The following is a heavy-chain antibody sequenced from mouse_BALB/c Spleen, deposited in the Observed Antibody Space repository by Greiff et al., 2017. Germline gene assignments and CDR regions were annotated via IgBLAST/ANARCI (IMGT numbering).Heavy chain of an antibody. CDR2: ISYDGSN. V-gene: IGHV3-6*02. CDR3: AREQGVMDY. CDR1: GYSITSGYY. Sequence: EVQRVESGPGLVKPSQSLSLTCSVTGYSITSGYYWNWIRQFPGNKLEWMGYISYDGSNNYNPSLKNRISITRDTSKNQFFLKLNSVTTEDTATYYCAREQGVMDYWGQGTSVTVSS. J-gene: IGHJ4*01.